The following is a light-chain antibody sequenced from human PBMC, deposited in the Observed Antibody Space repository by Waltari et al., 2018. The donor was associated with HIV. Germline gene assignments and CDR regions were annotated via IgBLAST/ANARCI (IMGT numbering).Light chain of an antibody. CDR3: QQYDNLLIT. CDR2: DAS. V-gene: IGKV1-33*01. Sequence: DLQMTQSPSSLSASVGDRVPLPCPASPDLHNYLNWYQQKPGKAPKLLIYDASNLETGVPSRFSGSGSGTDFTFTISSLQPEDIATYYCQQYDNLLITFGQGTRLEIK. J-gene: IGKJ5*01. CDR1: PDLHNY.